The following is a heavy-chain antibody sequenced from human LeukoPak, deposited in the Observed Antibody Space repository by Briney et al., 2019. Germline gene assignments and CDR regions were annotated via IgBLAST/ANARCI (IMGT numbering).Heavy chain of an antibody. CDR3: TRGGNIGYNYNAFDV. CDR2: LSYDGSNE. CDR1: GFPFSSYG. V-gene: IGHV3-30*03. D-gene: IGHD3-22*01. Sequence: GGSLRLSCAASGFPFSSYGMHWVRQAPGKGLEWVAVLSYDGSNEYYADSVKGRFTISRDNSKNTLYLQMNSPRAEDTAVYYCTRGGNIGYNYNAFDVWGQGTMVAVSS. J-gene: IGHJ3*01.